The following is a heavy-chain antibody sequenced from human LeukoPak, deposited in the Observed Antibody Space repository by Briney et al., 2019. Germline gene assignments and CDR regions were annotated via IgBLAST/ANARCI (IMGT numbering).Heavy chain of an antibody. V-gene: IGHV3-30*02. Sequence: LSGGSLRLSCAASGFTFSSYGMHWVRQAPGKGLEWVAFIRYDGSNKYYADSVKGRFTISRDNSKNTLYLQMNSLRAEDTAVYYCAKDRRWQDGKDYGDYWGQGTLVTVSS. D-gene: IGHD5-24*01. CDR2: IRYDGSNK. CDR3: AKDRRWQDGKDYGDY. CDR1: GFTFSSYG. J-gene: IGHJ4*02.